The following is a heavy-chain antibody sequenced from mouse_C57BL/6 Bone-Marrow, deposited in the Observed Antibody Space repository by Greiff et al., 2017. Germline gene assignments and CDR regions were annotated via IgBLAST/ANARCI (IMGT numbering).Heavy chain of an antibody. CDR3: TRIAY. CDR2: IDPENGDT. Sequence: VQLQQSGPELVKPGASVKISCKASGYTFTDYYINWVKQRPEQGLEWIGWIDPENGDTEYASKFQGKATITVDTSSNTAYLQLSSLTSEDTAVYYCTRIAYWGQGTLVTVSA. J-gene: IGHJ3*01. V-gene: IGHV14-4*01. CDR1: GYTFTDYY.